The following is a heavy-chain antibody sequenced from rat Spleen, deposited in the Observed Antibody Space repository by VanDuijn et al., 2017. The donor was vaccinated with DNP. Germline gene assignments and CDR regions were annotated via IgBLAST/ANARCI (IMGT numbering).Heavy chain of an antibody. CDR1: GFTFSDYN. J-gene: IGHJ4*01. V-gene: IGHV5-7*01. Sequence: EVKLVESGGGLVQPGRSLKLSCAVSGFTFSDYNMAWVRQAPKKGLEWVATISYDGSSTYYRDSVKGRFTISRDNAKSTLYLQMDSLRSEDTATYYCARHRTIMPYYYAMDAWGQGASVTVSS. D-gene: IGHD1-12*01. CDR2: ISYDGSST. CDR3: ARHRTIMPYYYAMDA.